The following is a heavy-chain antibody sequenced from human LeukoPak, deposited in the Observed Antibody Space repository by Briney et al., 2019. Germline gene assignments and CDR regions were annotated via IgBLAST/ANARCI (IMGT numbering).Heavy chain of an antibody. J-gene: IGHJ5*01. V-gene: IGHV1-69*13. CDR3: ARDMGEIGGAVWFDS. CDR1: GGTFISYA. CDR2: IIPLFGTA. D-gene: IGHD3-10*01. Sequence: ASVKVSCKASGGTFISYAISWVRQAPGQGLEWMGGIIPLFGTANYAQKFQGRVTITADESTSTAYMELSSLRSEDSAVYYCARDMGEIGGAVWFDSWGQGTLVTVSS.